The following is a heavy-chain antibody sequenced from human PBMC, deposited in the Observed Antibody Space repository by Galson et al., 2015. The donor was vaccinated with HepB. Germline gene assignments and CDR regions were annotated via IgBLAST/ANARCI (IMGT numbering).Heavy chain of an antibody. V-gene: IGHV3-48*03. CDR3: ARVFKRLDYYFDY. J-gene: IGHJ4*02. Sequence: SLRLSCAASGFTFSSYEMNWVRQAPGKGLEWVSYISSSGSTIYYADSVKGRFAISRDNAKNSLYLQMNSLRAEDTAVYYCARVFKRLDYYFDYWGQGTLVTVSS. D-gene: IGHD3-16*01. CDR2: ISSSGSTI. CDR1: GFTFSSYE.